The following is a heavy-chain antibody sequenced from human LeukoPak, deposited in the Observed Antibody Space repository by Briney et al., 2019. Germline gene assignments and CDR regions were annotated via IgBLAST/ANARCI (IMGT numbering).Heavy chain of an antibody. CDR1: GFTFSSYA. J-gene: IGHJ6*02. D-gene: IGHD3-10*01. CDR2: ISGSGGST. Sequence: GGSLRLSCAASGFTFSSYAMSWVRQAPGKGREWVSAISGSGGSTYYADSVKGRFTISRDNSKNTLYLQMNSLRAEDTAVYYCAKKGYYGSGSSTYYYGMDVWGQGTTVTVSS. CDR3: AKKGYYGSGSSTYYYGMDV. V-gene: IGHV3-23*01.